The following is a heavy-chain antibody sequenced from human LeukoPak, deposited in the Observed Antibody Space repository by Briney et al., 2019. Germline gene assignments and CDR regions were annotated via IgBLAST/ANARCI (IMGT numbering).Heavy chain of an antibody. Sequence: ASVKVSCKASGYTFTSYGISWVRQAPGQGLEWMGWINPNSGGTNYAQKFQGRVTMTRDTSISTAYMELSRLRSDDTAVYYCARENYGDYEVDYYYGMDVWGQGTTVTVSS. J-gene: IGHJ6*02. CDR1: GYTFTSYG. D-gene: IGHD4-17*01. V-gene: IGHV1-2*02. CDR3: ARENYGDYEVDYYYGMDV. CDR2: INPNSGGT.